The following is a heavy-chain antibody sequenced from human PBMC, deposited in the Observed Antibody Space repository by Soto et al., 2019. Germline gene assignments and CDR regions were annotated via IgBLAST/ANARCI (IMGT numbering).Heavy chain of an antibody. V-gene: IGHV3-23*01. D-gene: IGHD6-19*01. J-gene: IGHJ6*02. CDR1: VFTFTYYA. CDR3: AKVMMAGTYYYGVDV. Sequence: PGGSLRLSCTASVFTFTYYAMRWVRQSPGKGLEWVASISGSGDSTYYADPVKGRFTISRDKSKNTVYLKMNSLRAEDTAVYYCAKVMMAGTYYYGVDVCGQGTALTVSS. CDR2: ISGSGDST.